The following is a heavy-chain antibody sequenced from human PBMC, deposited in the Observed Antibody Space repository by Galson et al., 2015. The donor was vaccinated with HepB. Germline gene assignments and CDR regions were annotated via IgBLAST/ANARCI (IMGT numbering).Heavy chain of an antibody. CDR3: ARAPAGANGHFDY. Sequence: SLRLSCAASGFPFDEHGMSWVRQAPGKGLAWVASVSGCGDGTWYPDSVTGRFTISRDNSRNMIYLQMNSLRVEDTAVYYCARAPAGANGHFDYWGQGTLVTVSS. J-gene: IGHJ4*02. D-gene: IGHD2-8*01. CDR1: GFPFDEHG. CDR2: VSGCGDGT. V-gene: IGHV3-23*01.